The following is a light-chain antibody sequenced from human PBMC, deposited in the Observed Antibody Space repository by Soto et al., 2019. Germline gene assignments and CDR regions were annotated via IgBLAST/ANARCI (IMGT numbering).Light chain of an antibody. CDR1: QSVSSNY. CDR2: GAS. V-gene: IGKV3-20*01. Sequence: EVMLTQSPGTLSLSPGERATLSCRASQSVSSNYLAWYQQKSGQAPRLLIYGASNRAPGIRDRFSGSGSGTDFTLTIRRLEPEDYAVYYCQQYDTSPRTFGQGTKVEFK. J-gene: IGKJ1*01. CDR3: QQYDTSPRT.